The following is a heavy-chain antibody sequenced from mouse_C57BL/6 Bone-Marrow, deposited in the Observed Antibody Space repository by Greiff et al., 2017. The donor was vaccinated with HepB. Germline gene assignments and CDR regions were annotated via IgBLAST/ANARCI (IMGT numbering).Heavy chain of an antibody. J-gene: IGHJ3*01. D-gene: IGHD1-1*02. CDR2: IYPGDGDT. CDR3: ARGDYGGGSYGFGY. CDR1: GYAFSSSW. Sequence: VQLQQSGPELVKPGASVKISCKASGYAFSSSWMNWVKQRPGKGLEWIGRIYPGDGDTNYNGKFKGKATLTADKSSSTAYMQLRSLTSEDSAVYFCARGDYGGGSYGFGYWGQGPLVTVST. V-gene: IGHV1-82*01.